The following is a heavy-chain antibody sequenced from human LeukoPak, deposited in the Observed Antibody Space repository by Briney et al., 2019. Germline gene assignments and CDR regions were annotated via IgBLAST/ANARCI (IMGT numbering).Heavy chain of an antibody. Sequence: GASVKVSCKASGYTFTGYYMHWVRQAPGQGLEWMGWINPNSGGTNYAQKFQGRVTMTRDTSISTAYMELSRLRSDDTAVYYCARDGTYYDILTGYPYDAFDIWGQGTMATVSS. CDR1: GYTFTGYY. D-gene: IGHD3-9*01. J-gene: IGHJ3*02. V-gene: IGHV1-2*02. CDR2: INPNSGGT. CDR3: ARDGTYYDILTGYPYDAFDI.